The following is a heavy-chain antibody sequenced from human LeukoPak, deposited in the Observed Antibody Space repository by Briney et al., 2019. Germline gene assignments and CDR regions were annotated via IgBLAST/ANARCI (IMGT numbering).Heavy chain of an antibody. CDR3: ARSFAGAYCGGDCYYYFDY. CDR1: GGSISSYY. D-gene: IGHD2-21*02. Sequence: SETLSLTCTVSGGSISSYYWSWIRQPPGKGLGWIGSIYYSGSTYYNPSLKSRVTISVDTSKNQFSLKLSSVTAADTAVYYCARSFAGAYCGGDCYYYFDYWGQGTLVTVSS. CDR2: IYYSGST. J-gene: IGHJ4*02. V-gene: IGHV4-39*01.